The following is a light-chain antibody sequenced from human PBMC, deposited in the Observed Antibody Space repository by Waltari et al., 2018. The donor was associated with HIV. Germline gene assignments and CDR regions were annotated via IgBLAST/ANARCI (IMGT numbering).Light chain of an antibody. CDR2: GAS. V-gene: IGKV3-20*01. CDR1: QSVSSSY. CDR3: QQQET. J-gene: IGKJ3*01. Sequence: EIVLTQSPGTLSLSPGERATLSCRASQSVSSSYLAWYQQKPGQAPRLLIYGASSRATGIPDRLSGSGSGTDFTLTISRLEPEDFAVYYCQQQETFGPGTKVDIK.